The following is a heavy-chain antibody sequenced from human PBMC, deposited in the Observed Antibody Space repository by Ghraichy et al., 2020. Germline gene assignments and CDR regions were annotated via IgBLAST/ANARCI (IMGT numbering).Heavy chain of an antibody. V-gene: IGHV4-34*01. D-gene: IGHD3-3*01. J-gene: IGHJ4*02. Sequence: SETLSLTCVVYGGSFTGYFWTWVRQPPGKELEWIGEIYHSGRTNYNPSLKSRVTISIDTSKNQFSLRLNSVAAADTAVYFCVRYDFPLFDYWGQGSLVTVSS. CDR2: IYHSGRT. CDR3: VRYDFPLFDY. CDR1: GGSFTGYF.